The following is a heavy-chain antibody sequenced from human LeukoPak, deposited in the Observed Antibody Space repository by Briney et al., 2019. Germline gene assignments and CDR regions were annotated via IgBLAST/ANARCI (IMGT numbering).Heavy chain of an antibody. J-gene: IGHJ4*02. CDR3: ARGSTRYDYVWGSYRYYFDY. V-gene: IGHV1-2*02. CDR1: GYTFTSSD. D-gene: IGHD3-16*02. Sequence: GASVKVSCKASGYTFTSSDINWVRQATGQGLEWMGWINPNSGGTNYAQKFQGRVTMTRDTSISTAYMELSRLRSDDTAVYYCARGSTRYDYVWGSYRYYFDYWGQGTLVTVSS. CDR2: INPNSGGT.